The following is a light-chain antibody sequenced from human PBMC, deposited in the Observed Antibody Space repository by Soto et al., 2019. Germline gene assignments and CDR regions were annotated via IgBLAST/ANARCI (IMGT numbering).Light chain of an antibody. CDR1: SSNIGAAYD. CDR3: QSHDSSLSGWV. J-gene: IGLJ3*02. CDR2: GNN. V-gene: IGLV1-40*01. Sequence: QSVLTQPPSVSGAPGQKVTISCTRSSSNIGAAYDVHWYQHLPGTAPKLLIYGNNNRPSGVPDRFSGSKSGTSASLAITGLQAEDEADYYCQSHDSSLSGWVFGGGTKL.